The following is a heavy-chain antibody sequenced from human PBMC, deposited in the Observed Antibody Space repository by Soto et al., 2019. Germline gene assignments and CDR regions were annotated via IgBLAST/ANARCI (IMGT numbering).Heavy chain of an antibody. CDR3: AKDGGVGYSGYDLDY. Sequence: QVQLVESGGGVVQPGRSLRLSCAASGFTFSSYGMHWVRQAPGKGLEWVAVISYDGSNKYYADSVKGRFTISRDNSKNTLYLQMNSLRAEDTAEYYCAKDGGVGYSGYDLDYWGQGTLVTVSS. CDR1: GFTFSSYG. J-gene: IGHJ4*02. CDR2: ISYDGSNK. V-gene: IGHV3-30*18. D-gene: IGHD5-12*01.